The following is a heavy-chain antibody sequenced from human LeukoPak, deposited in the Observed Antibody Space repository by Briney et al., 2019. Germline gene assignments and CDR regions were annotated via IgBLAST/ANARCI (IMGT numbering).Heavy chain of an antibody. CDR3: AKDGGDDSSGYDAFDI. CDR2: ISGSGGST. D-gene: IGHD3-22*01. J-gene: IGHJ3*02. V-gene: IGHV3-23*01. Sequence: GGSLGLSCAASGFTFSSYAMSWVRQAPGKGLEWVSAISGSGGSTYYADSVKGRCTISRDNSKNTLYLQMNSLRAEDTAVYYCAKDGGDDSSGYDAFDIWGQGTMVTVSS. CDR1: GFTFSSYA.